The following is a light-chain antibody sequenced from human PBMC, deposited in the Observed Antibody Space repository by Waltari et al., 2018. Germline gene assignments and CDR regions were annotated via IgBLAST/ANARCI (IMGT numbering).Light chain of an antibody. Sequence: QSVLTQPPSVSGTPGQSVTIPCTGGSSHIGAGYDVHWYQQLRGAAPKVVIFGSTTRATGVTARFSDSKSGTSASLAITGLQADDEADYYCQSYDNSLSSWVFGGGTKLTVL. CDR2: GST. CDR1: SSHIGAGYD. V-gene: IGLV1-40*01. CDR3: QSYDNSLSSWV. J-gene: IGLJ3*02.